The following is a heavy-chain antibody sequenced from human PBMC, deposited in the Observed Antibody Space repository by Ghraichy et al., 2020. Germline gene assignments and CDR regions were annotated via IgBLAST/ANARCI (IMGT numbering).Heavy chain of an antibody. CDR3: ARDYYGSGDLLPGAFDI. J-gene: IGHJ3*02. Sequence: GGSLRLSCAASGFTVSSNYMSWVRQAPGKGLEWVSVIYSGGSTYYADSVKGRFTISRDNSKNTLYLQMNSLRAEDTAVYYCARDYYGSGDLLPGAFDIWGQGTMVTVSS. CDR1: GFTVSSNY. V-gene: IGHV3-53*01. CDR2: IYSGGST. D-gene: IGHD3-10*01.